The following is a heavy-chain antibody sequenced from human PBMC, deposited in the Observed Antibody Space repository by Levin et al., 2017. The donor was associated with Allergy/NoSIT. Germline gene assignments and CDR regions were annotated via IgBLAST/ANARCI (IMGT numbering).Heavy chain of an antibody. CDR3: AREAYCSGMSCHLGGFDP. D-gene: IGHD2-15*01. CDR2: ISYDGNNK. V-gene: IGHV3-30*04. Sequence: LSLTCAASGFTFSGFPMHWVRQAPGKGLEWVAVISYDGNNKYYTDSVKGRFTISRDNSKNTLYLQMNSLRAEDTAFYYCAREAYCSGMSCHLGGFDPWGQGTLVTVSS. CDR1: GFTFSGFP. J-gene: IGHJ5*02.